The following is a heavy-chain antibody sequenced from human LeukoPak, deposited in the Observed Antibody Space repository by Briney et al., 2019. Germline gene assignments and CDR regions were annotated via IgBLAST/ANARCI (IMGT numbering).Heavy chain of an antibody. Sequence: PGGSLRLSCAVSGFTFSSYEMNWVRQAPGKGLEWVSYISSSGSTIYYADSVKGRFTISRDNAKKSLYLQMNSLRAEDTAVYYCAKGSLGFEVLRYFDWSVYYFDFWGQGTLVTVSS. D-gene: IGHD3-9*01. V-gene: IGHV3-48*03. CDR2: ISSSGSTI. CDR1: GFTFSSYE. CDR3: AKGSLGFEVLRYFDWSVYYFDF. J-gene: IGHJ4*02.